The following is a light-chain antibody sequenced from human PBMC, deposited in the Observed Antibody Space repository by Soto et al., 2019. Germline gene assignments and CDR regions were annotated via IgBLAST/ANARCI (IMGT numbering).Light chain of an antibody. CDR1: SSDDGGYNY. V-gene: IGLV2-14*01. Sequence: SEMTQPASVSRSRGQSITISCTGTSSDDGGYNYVSWYQQHPGKVPKLMIYDVSNRPSGVSNRFSGSKSGNTASLTISGLQAEDEADYYCSSYTSSSTYAFGTGTKVTVL. CDR2: DVS. CDR3: SSYTSSSTYA. J-gene: IGLJ1*01.